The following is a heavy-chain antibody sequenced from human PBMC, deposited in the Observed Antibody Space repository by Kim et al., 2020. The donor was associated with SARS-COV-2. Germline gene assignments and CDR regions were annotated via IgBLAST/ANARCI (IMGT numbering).Heavy chain of an antibody. Sequence: GESLKISCKGSGYSFTSYWIGWVRQMPGKGLEWMGIIYPGDSDTRYSPSFQGQVTISADKSISTAYLQWSSLKASDTAMYYCARQLSDYGGNSAGAFDIWGQGTMVTVSS. CDR2: IYPGDSDT. J-gene: IGHJ3*02. V-gene: IGHV5-51*01. CDR1: GYSFTSYW. CDR3: ARQLSDYGGNSAGAFDI. D-gene: IGHD4-17*01.